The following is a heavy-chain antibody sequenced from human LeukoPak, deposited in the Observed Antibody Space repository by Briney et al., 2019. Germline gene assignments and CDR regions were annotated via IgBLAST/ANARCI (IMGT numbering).Heavy chain of an antibody. J-gene: IGHJ6*03. D-gene: IGHD1-26*01. V-gene: IGHV3-23*01. Sequence: PGGSLRLSCAASGFTFSNYDMSWVRQAPGKGLEWVSVISSSGGSTYYADSVKGRFTISRDNSKDTLYLQMNSLRAEDTAVYYCARDGYSGSYYRLYYFFMDVWGKGTTVTVSS. CDR3: ARDGYSGSYYRLYYFFMDV. CDR1: GFTFSNYD. CDR2: ISSSGGST.